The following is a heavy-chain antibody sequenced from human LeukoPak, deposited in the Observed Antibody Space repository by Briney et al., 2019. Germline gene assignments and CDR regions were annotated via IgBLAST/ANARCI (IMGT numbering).Heavy chain of an antibody. Sequence: GGSLRLSCEASGFTFSSYGMHWVRQAPGKGLEWVAVIWYGGSNKYYADSVKGRFTISRDNSKNTLYLQMNSLRAEDTAVYYCARELGIPHYYYYGMDVWGHGTTVTVSS. CDR1: GFTFSSYG. CDR3: ARELGIPHYYYYGMDV. CDR2: IWYGGSNK. V-gene: IGHV3-33*01. D-gene: IGHD7-27*01. J-gene: IGHJ6*02.